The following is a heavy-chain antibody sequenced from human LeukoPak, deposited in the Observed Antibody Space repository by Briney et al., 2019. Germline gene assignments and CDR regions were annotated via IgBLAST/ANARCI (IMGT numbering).Heavy chain of an antibody. CDR1: GYTFTSYG. CDR2: ISAYNGNT. D-gene: IGHD3-10*01. Sequence: ASVTVSCKASGYTFTSYGISWVRQAPGQGLEWMGWISAYNGNTNYAQKLQGRVTMTTDTSTSTAYMELRSLRSDDTAVYYCARAVLLNNWFDPWGQGTLVTVSS. CDR3: ARAVLLNNWFDP. J-gene: IGHJ5*02. V-gene: IGHV1-18*01.